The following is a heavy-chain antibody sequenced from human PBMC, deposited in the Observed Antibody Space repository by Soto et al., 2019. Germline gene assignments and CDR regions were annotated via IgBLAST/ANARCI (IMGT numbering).Heavy chain of an antibody. CDR2: ISSSSSYI. CDR3: ARLEATERGLGFDY. CDR1: GFTFSSYS. D-gene: IGHD1-26*01. Sequence: EVQLVESGGGLVKPGGSLRLSCAASGFTFSSYSMNWVRQAPGKGLEWVSYISSSSSYIYYADSVKGRFTISRDNANNSRYLQMNSLRAEDTVVYYCARLEATERGLGFDYWGQGTMVTVSS. J-gene: IGHJ4*02. V-gene: IGHV3-21*01.